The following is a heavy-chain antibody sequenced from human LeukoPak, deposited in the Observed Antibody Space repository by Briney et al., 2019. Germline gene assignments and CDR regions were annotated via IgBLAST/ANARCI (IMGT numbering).Heavy chain of an antibody. CDR3: AGTGMRTDERYYYYYMDV. CDR1: GGSISSYY. D-gene: IGHD1-14*01. J-gene: IGHJ6*03. V-gene: IGHV4-59*01. Sequence: SETLSLTCTVSGGSISSYYWSWIRQPPGKGLEWIGYIYYSGSTNYNPSLKSRVTISVDTSKNQFSLKLSSVTAADTAVYYCAGTGMRTDERYYYYYMDVWGKGTTVTVSS. CDR2: IYYSGST.